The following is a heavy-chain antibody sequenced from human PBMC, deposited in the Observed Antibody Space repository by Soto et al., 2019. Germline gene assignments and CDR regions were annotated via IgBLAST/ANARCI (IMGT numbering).Heavy chain of an antibody. CDR2: IYYSGST. CDR1: GGSISSGGYY. D-gene: IGHD6-13*01. CDR3: ARTQQQLVDY. Sequence: ASETLSLTCTVSGGSISSGGYYWSWIRQHPGKGLEWIGYIYYSGSTYYNPSLKSRVTISVDTSKNQFSLKLSSVTAADTAVYYCARTQQQLVDYWGQGTLVTVSS. V-gene: IGHV4-31*03. J-gene: IGHJ4*02.